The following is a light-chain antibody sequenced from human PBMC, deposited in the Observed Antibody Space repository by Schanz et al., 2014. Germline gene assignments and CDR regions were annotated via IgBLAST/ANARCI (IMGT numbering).Light chain of an antibody. V-gene: IGLV2-14*02. CDR2: DDI. CDR3: SSFTSSSTRM. J-gene: IGLJ3*02. CDR1: TRDVANHNI. Sequence: QSALAQPASVSGSPGQSITISCTGTTRDVANHNIVSWYQQHPGKAPKLMIYDDIKRPSGVSIRFSGSKSGNTASLTISGLQAEDEAEYYCSSFTSSSTRMFGGGTKLTVL.